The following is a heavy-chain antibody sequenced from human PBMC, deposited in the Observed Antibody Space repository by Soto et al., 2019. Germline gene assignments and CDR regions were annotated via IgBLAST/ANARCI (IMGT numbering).Heavy chain of an antibody. V-gene: IGHV1-2*02. Sequence: ASVKVSCKASGYTYTGYYMHKVRQAPGQGLEWMGGNNPNRGRTNYAQDFQGRVTITRDMSISKVYVELSRLRSDDTAVYYCARVMYNSMYSYYYFVMDVWGQRTTVTVSS. J-gene: IGHJ6*02. CDR1: GYTYTGYY. CDR2: NNPNRGRT. D-gene: IGHD3-22*01. CDR3: ARVMYNSMYSYYYFVMDV.